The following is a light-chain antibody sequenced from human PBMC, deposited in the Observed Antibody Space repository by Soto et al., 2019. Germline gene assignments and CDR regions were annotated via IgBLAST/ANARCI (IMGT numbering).Light chain of an antibody. CDR2: GAS. Sequence: VTNFPGTLSLSQGERATLSFRASQSVSNNYLAWYQQKTGQAPRLVIFGASNRATGIPDRFSASGSGTEFTLTISRLEPEDVAVYYCPQSATSLLPFAQGTKVDIK. V-gene: IGKV3-20*01. CDR3: PQSATSLLP. J-gene: IGKJ1*01. CDR1: QSVSNNY.